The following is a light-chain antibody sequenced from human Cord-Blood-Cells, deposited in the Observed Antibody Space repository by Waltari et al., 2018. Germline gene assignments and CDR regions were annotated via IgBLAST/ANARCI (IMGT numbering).Light chain of an antibody. V-gene: IGKV1-5*03. CDR1: QSISSW. J-gene: IGKJ1*01. CDR2: NAS. Sequence: DSQMTQSPSTLSASVGDRVPITCRASQSISSWFAWYQQKPGKAPKLLIYNASSLESGVPSRFSGSGSGTEFTLTISSLQPDDFATYYCQQYNSYSRTFGQGTKVEIK. CDR3: QQYNSYSRT.